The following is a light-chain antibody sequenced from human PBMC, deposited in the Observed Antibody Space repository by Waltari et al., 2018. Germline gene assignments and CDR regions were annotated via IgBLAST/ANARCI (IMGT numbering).Light chain of an antibody. Sequence: QSALTQPPSLSGSPVHPSPISCTAPTRDVWSSNLSPWYQQHPGKAPKLIIYEGRKRPSGVSNRFSGSKSGNTASLTISGLQAEDEADYHCCSYAGGSAFVVFGGGTKLTVL. CDR3: CSYAGGSAFVV. CDR2: EGR. J-gene: IGLJ2*01. V-gene: IGLV2-23*03. CDR1: TRDVWSSNL.